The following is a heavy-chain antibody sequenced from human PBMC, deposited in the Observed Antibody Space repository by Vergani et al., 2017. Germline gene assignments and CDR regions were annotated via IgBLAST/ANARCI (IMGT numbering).Heavy chain of an antibody. CDR2: IYYSGST. V-gene: IGHV4-59*01. Sequence: QVQLQESGPGLLKPSETLSLTCTVSGGSLSSYYWSWIRQPPGKGLEWIGYIYYSGSTNYNPSLKSRVTISVDTSKTQFSLKLSSVTAADTAVYYCAREVVTMVRRVIVYWFDPWGQGTLVTVSS. J-gene: IGHJ5*02. CDR3: AREVVTMVRRVIVYWFDP. CDR1: GGSLSSYY. D-gene: IGHD3-10*01.